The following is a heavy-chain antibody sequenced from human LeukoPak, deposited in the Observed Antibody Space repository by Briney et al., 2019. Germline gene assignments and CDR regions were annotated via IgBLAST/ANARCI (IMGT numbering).Heavy chain of an antibody. CDR2: IGTYNGNA. CDR1: GYSFTTYG. V-gene: IGHV1-18*01. CDR3: ARVVGNWFDP. Sequence: GASVKVSCKASGYSFTTYGVSWVRQAPGQGLEWLGWIGTYNGNANYAQNLHDRVTMTTDTSTSTAYMELRSLTSDDTAVYYCARVVGNWFDPWGQGTLVTVPS. J-gene: IGHJ5*02.